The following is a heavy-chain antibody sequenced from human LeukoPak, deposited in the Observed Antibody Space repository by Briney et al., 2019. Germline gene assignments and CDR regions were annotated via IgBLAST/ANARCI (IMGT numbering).Heavy chain of an antibody. CDR1: GGSISTYY. D-gene: IGHD3-3*01. CDR2: LSSSGTT. J-gene: IGHJ4*02. Sequence: SETLSLTCTVSGGSISTYYWSWIRQPAGKGLEWIGRLSSSGTTNYNTPLKSRVTMSVDTSTNQLSLNLTSVTAADTAVYYCAREVSGSDYYRAYDYWGQGTLVTVSS. CDR3: AREVSGSDYYRAYDY. V-gene: IGHV4-4*07.